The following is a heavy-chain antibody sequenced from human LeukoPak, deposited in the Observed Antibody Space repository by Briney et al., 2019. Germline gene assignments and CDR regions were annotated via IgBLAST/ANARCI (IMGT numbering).Heavy chain of an antibody. CDR1: GFTFSSYA. CDR3: AAVSDSSGNI. Sequence: PGGSLRLSCAASGFTFSSYAMSWVRQAPGKGLEWVSVISGGGYSTYYAASVKGRFTISRDNSKNTLYLQMNSLRAEDTAVYYCAAVSDSSGNIWGQGTLVTVSS. CDR2: ISGGGYST. V-gene: IGHV3-23*01. J-gene: IGHJ4*02. D-gene: IGHD3-22*01.